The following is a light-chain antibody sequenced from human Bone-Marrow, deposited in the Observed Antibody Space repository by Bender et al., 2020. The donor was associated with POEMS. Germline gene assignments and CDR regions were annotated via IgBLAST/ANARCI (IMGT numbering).Light chain of an antibody. CDR2: EVS. V-gene: IGLV2-14*02. CDR1: SSDVGNYNL. Sequence: QSALTQPASVSGSPGQSITISCTGTSSDVGNYNLVSWYQQHPGKAPKLIIYEVSKRPSGFSNRFSGSKSGNTASLTISGLQAEDEADYYCSSYTSSSTLVFGGGTKLTVL. J-gene: IGLJ2*01. CDR3: SSYTSSSTLV.